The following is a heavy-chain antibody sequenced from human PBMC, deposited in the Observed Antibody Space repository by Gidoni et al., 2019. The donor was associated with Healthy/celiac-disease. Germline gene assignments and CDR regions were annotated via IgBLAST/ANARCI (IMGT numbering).Heavy chain of an antibody. CDR3: AKDPLLGGVTMGR. D-gene: IGHD3-10*01. CDR1: GFTFSSYA. V-gene: IGHV3-23*01. Sequence: EVQLLESGGGLVQHGGSLRLSCAASGFTFSSYAMSWVRQAPGKGLEWVSAISGSGGSTYYADSVKGRFTISRDNSKNTLYLQMNSLRAEDTAVYYCAKDPLLGGVTMGRWGQGTLVTVSS. J-gene: IGHJ4*02. CDR2: ISGSGGST.